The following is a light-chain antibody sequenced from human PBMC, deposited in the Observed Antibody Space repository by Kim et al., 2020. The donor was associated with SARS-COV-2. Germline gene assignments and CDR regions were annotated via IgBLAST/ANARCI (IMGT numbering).Light chain of an antibody. CDR3: QQYGS. V-gene: IGKV3-20*01. CDR1: PSVSSSY. J-gene: IGKJ5*01. CDR2: CAS. Sequence: ALSLSPGERAAHSSKASPSVSSSYVAWYQQKTGQAPKLVIYCASGRATGIPDRCSGSGSGTDFTLTNTELEPEDFAVYYCQQYGSFGQGTRLEIK.